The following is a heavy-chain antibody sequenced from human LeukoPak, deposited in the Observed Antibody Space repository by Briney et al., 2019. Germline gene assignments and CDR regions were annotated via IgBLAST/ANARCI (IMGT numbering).Heavy chain of an antibody. CDR2: INTNTGNP. Sequence: VXXXCXXSGYTFXSYTMNWVRQAPGQGLEWMGWINTNTGNPTYAQGFTGRFVFSLDTSVSTAYLQISSLKAEDTAVHYWAREVRAFDYWGQGTLVTVSS. D-gene: IGHD4-11*01. CDR3: AREVRAFDY. J-gene: IGHJ4*02. CDR1: GYTFXSYT. V-gene: IGHV7-4-1*02.